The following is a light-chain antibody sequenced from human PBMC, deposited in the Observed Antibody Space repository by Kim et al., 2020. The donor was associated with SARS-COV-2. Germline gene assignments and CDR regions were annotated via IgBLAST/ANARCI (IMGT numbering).Light chain of an antibody. CDR3: QQYKTYPLT. CDR1: QSINSE. Sequence: AFVGDRVTITCRASQSINSELAWYQQKPGKAPKFLIYQASSLEGGVPSRFSGSGSGTEFTLTISSLQPDDSATYYCQQYKTYPLTFGGGTKVDIK. CDR2: QAS. V-gene: IGKV1-5*03. J-gene: IGKJ4*01.